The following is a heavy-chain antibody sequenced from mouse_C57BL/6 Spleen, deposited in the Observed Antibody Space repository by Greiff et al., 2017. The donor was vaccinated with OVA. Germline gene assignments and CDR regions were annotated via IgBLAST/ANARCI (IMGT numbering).Heavy chain of an antibody. Sequence: EVHLVESGAELVRPGASVKLSCTASGFNIKDDYMHWVKQRPEQGLEWIGWIDPENGDTEYASKFQGKATITADTSSNTAYLQLSRLTSEDTAVYYCTSYYYGSRDYWGQGTTLTVSS. J-gene: IGHJ2*01. V-gene: IGHV14-4*01. CDR3: TSYYYGSRDY. CDR2: IDPENGDT. CDR1: GFNIKDDY. D-gene: IGHD1-1*01.